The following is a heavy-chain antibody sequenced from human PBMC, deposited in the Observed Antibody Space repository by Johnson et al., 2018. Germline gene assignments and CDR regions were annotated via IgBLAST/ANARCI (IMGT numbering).Heavy chain of an antibody. V-gene: IGHV3-30-3*01. CDR3: ARALGGCWDI. D-gene: IGHD3-16*01. Sequence: VQLLESGGGVVQPGRSLRLSCAASGFTFSSYAMHWVRQAPGKGLEWVAVISYDGSNKYYADSVKGRFTISRDNAKNSLYLQMNRLRDEDTAVYYCARALGGCWDIWGQGTMVTVSS. CDR1: GFTFSSYA. CDR2: ISYDGSNK. J-gene: IGHJ3*02.